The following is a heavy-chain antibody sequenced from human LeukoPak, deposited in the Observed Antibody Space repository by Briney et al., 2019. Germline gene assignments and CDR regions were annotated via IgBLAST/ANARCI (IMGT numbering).Heavy chain of an antibody. CDR1: GFTFSNYG. CDR2: IRYDGSNK. CDR3: AKRDRMYTSGSYYFDY. D-gene: IGHD6-19*01. J-gene: IGHJ4*02. Sequence: GGSLRLPCAASGFTFSNYGMHWVRQAPGKGLEGVTFIRYDGSNKYYADSVKGRFTISRDNFKNTLYLQMNSLRAEDTAVYYCAKRDRMYTSGSYYFDYWGQGTLVTVSS. V-gene: IGHV3-30*02.